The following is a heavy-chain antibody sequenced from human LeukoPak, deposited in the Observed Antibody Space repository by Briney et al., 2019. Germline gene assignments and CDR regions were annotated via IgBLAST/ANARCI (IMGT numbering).Heavy chain of an antibody. V-gene: IGHV3-30*02. Sequence: PGGSLRLSCAGSGFSFSSNGMYWVCKAQAKGMELMAFIRSYGSNKYYADSVKSRLTITTVNSKNTLYLQMNSLRSEGTAGVYFARILDCAWGELGYWGQGTLVTVSS. CDR2: IRSYGSNK. D-gene: IGHD1-26*01. CDR1: GFSFSSNG. CDR3: ARILDCAWGELGY. J-gene: IGHJ4*02.